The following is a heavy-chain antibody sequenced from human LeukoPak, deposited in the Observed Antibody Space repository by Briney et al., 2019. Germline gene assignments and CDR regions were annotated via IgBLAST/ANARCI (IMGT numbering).Heavy chain of an antibody. Sequence: PSETLSLTCTVSGGSISSGGYYWSWIRQPPGQGLEWIGYIYHSGSTYYNPSLKSRVTISVDRSKNQFSLKLSSVTAADTAVYYCAREGTDLDYWGQGTLVTVSS. CDR2: IYHSGST. CDR1: GGSISSGGYY. CDR3: AREGTDLDY. V-gene: IGHV4-30-2*01. J-gene: IGHJ4*02.